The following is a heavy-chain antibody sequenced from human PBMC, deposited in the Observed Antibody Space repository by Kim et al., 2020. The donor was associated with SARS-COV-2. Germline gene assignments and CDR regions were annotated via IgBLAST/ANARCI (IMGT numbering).Heavy chain of an antibody. CDR3: VRDWHFDS. D-gene: IGHD2-21*01. CDR1: GFIFSNYA. Sequence: GGSLRLSCSASGFIFSNYAMYWVRQAPGKGLKYVSVISNDGRSTYYADSVKGRFTISRDISKNTLYLQMSSLRADDTAVYYCVRDWHFDSWGQGTLVTVSS. V-gene: IGHV3-64D*09. CDR2: ISNDGRST. J-gene: IGHJ4*02.